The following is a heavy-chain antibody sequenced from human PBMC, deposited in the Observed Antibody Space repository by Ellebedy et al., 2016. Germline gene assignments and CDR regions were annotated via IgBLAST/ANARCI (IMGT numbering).Heavy chain of an antibody. Sequence: GESLKISXAASGFTFSSYAMSWVRQAPGKGLEWVSAISGSGGSTYYADSVKGRFTISRDNSKNTLYLQMNSLRAEDTAVYYCANPTMVRGPPKNWGQGTLVTVSS. CDR2: ISGSGGST. D-gene: IGHD3-10*01. CDR1: GFTFSSYA. V-gene: IGHV3-23*01. CDR3: ANPTMVRGPPKN. J-gene: IGHJ4*02.